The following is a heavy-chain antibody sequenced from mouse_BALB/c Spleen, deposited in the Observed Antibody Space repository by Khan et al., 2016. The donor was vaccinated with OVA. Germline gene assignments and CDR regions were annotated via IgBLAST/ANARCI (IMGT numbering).Heavy chain of an antibody. V-gene: IGHV14-3*02. J-gene: IGHJ2*01. CDR1: GFNIKDTY. D-gene: IGHD4-1*01. CDR2: IDPANGNT. CDR3: ARSANWGGFDY. Sequence: VQLQQSGAELVKPGASVKLSCTASGFNIKDTYMHWVKQRPEQGLEWIGRIDPANGNTKYDPKFQGKATITADTSSNTAYLQLSSLTSEDTAVYYCARSANWGGFDYWGQGTTLTVSS.